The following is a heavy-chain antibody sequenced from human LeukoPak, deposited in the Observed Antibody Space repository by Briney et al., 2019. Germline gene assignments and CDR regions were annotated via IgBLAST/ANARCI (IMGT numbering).Heavy chain of an antibody. Sequence: GGSLRLSCTASGFTFSDYDMSWVRQAPGKGLEWVGFIRSKAYGGTTEYAASVKGRFTISRDDSKSIAYLQMNSLKTEDTAVYYCVETGFDYWGQGTLVTVSS. CDR2: IRSKAYGGTT. V-gene: IGHV3-49*04. CDR3: VETGFDY. CDR1: GFTFSDYD. D-gene: IGHD3-3*01. J-gene: IGHJ4*02.